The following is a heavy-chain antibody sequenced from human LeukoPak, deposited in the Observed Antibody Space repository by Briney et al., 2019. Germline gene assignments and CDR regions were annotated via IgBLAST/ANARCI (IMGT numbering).Heavy chain of an antibody. CDR2: ISWNSGSI. CDR1: GFTFDDYA. J-gene: IGHJ4*02. CDR3: VRGNYYFDY. Sequence: GRSLRLSCAASGFTFDDYAMHWVRQAPGKGLEWVSGISWNSGSIGYADSVKGRFTISRDNAKNSLYLQMNSLRAEDTAVYYCVRGNYYFDYWGQGTLVTVSS. V-gene: IGHV3-9*01.